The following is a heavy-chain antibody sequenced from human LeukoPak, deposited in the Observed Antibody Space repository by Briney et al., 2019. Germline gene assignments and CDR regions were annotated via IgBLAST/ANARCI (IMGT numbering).Heavy chain of an antibody. CDR2: IYYSGST. V-gene: IGHV4-59*01. CDR3: AAIMTTVSYSDY. J-gene: IGHJ4*02. Sequence: SETLSLTCTVSGGSISSYYWSWIRQPPGKGLEWIGYIYYSGSTNYNPSLKSRVTISVDTSKNQFSLKLSSVTAADTAVYYCAAIMTTVSYSDYWGQGTLVTVSS. D-gene: IGHD4-17*01. CDR1: GGSISSYY.